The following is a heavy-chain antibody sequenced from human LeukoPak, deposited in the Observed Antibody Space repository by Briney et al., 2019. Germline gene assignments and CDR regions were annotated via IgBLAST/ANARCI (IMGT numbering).Heavy chain of an antibody. CDR2: DSYSGST. Sequence: PSETLSLTCIVSGGSISSSTYYWGWIRQPPGKGLEWIGSDSYSGSTYYNPSLTSRVTISVDTSKNQFSLRLSSVTAADTAVYYSARLASGSYGPLTPFDYWGQGTLVTVSS. J-gene: IGHJ4*02. V-gene: IGHV4-39*07. CDR1: GGSISSSTYY. D-gene: IGHD1-26*01. CDR3: ARLASGSYGPLTPFDY.